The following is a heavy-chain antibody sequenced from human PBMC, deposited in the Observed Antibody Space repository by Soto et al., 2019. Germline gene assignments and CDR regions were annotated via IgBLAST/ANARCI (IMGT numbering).Heavy chain of an antibody. CDR3: AKGREQQLVRIGMDV. CDR1: GFTFSSYG. J-gene: IGHJ6*02. D-gene: IGHD6-13*01. Sequence: QVQLVESGGGVVQPGRSLILSCAASGFTFSSYGTHWVRQAPGKGLEWVAVISFDGINKYYADSVKGRFTIFRDNSKNTLYLQMDSLRAEDTAVYYCAKGREQQLVRIGMDVWGQGTTVTVCS. CDR2: ISFDGINK. V-gene: IGHV3-30*18.